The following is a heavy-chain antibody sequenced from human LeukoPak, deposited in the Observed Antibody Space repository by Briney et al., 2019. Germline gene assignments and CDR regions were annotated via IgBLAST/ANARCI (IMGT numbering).Heavy chain of an antibody. V-gene: IGHV3-23*01. CDR1: GFTFSSYA. CDR3: AKGLGIVPAARLCTFDI. J-gene: IGHJ3*02. CDR2: ISGSGGST. Sequence: GGSLRLSCAASGFTFSSYAMSWVRQAPGKGLEWVSAISGSGGSTYYADSVKGRSTISRDNSKNTLYLQMNSLRAEDTAVYYCAKGLGIVPAARLCTFDIWGQGTMVTVSS. D-gene: IGHD2-2*01.